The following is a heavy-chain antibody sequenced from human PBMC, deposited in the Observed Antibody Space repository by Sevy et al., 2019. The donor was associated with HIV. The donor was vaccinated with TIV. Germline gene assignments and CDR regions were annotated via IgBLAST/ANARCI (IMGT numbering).Heavy chain of an antibody. CDR2: ISAYNGNT. V-gene: IGHV1-18*01. Sequence: GESLKISCKASGYTFTNYGITWVRQAPGQGLEWMGWISAYNGNTNYAQKFQGRVTMTTDTSTNTAYVKLRSLRSDDTAVYYCAGGHIAVAEWWGQGTLVTVSS. D-gene: IGHD6-19*01. CDR1: GYTFTNYG. CDR3: AGGHIAVAEW. J-gene: IGHJ1*01.